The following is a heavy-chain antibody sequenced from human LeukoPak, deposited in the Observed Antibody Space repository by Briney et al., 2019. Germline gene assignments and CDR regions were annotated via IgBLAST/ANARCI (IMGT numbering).Heavy chain of an antibody. J-gene: IGHJ4*02. CDR1: GGSISSSSHY. CDR2: MDYSGST. V-gene: IGHV4-39*01. Sequence: SETLPLTCTVSGGSISSSSHYWGWIRQPPGKGLEWIGSMDYSGSTYCNPSLKSRVTVSVDTSRNQFALKLSSVTAADTAVYYCARHGSYGSGSYHYLDYWGQPTKVGVSS. CDR3: ARHGSYGSGSYHYLDY. D-gene: IGHD3-10*01.